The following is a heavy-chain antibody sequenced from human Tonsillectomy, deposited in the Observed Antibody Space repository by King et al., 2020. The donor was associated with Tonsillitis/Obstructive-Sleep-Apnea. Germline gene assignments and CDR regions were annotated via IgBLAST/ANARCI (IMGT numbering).Heavy chain of an antibody. CDR3: AGVGEQYSPVRAQLDY. V-gene: IGHV3-7*04. J-gene: IGHJ4*02. CDR2: IKQDGSEK. CDR1: GFTFSSNC. Sequence: VQLVESGGGLVQPGGSLRLSCAASGFTFSSNCMSWFRQAPGKGLEWVANIKQDGSEKYYVDSVKGRFTISRDNAKNSLYLEMNSLRAEDTAVYYCAGVGEQYSPVRAQLDYWGQGTLVTVAS. D-gene: IGHD1-26*01.